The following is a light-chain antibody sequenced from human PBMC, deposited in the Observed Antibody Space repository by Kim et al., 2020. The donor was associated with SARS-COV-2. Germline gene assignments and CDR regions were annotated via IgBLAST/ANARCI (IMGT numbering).Light chain of an antibody. CDR2: DNN. CDR3: GTWDSSLSAVV. V-gene: IGLV1-51*01. Sequence: GHKVTISCSGSSTNNRKNYVSWYKQLPKTAPKHLIYDNNERPSGIPDRFSGSKSGTSATLGITGLQTRDEADYYCGTWDSSLSAVVFGGGTQLTVL. J-gene: IGLJ2*01. CDR1: STNNRKNY.